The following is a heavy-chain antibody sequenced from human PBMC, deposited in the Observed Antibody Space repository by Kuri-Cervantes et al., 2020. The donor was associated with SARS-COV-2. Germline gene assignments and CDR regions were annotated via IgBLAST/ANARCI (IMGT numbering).Heavy chain of an antibody. CDR3: ARRLKDGPPDY. CDR1: GGSVSSGSYY. CDR2: IYYSGST. Sequence: SETLSLTCTVSGGSVSSGSYYWSWIRQPPGKGLEWIGYIYYSGSTNHNPSLKSRVTISVDTSKNQFSLKLSSVTAADTAVYYCARRLKDGPPDYWGQGTLVTVSS. V-gene: IGHV4-61*01. J-gene: IGHJ4*02.